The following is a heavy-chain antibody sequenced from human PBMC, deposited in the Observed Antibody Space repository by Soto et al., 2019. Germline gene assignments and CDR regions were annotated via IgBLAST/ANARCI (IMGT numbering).Heavy chain of an antibody. V-gene: IGHV3-33*01. CDR1: GFTFSSYG. CDR2: IWYDGSNK. D-gene: IGHD6-13*01. CDR3: ARDVFRRYSSSWYYYYYGMDV. J-gene: IGHJ6*02. Sequence: GGSLRLSCAASGFTFSSYGMHWVRQAPGKGLEWVAVIWYDGSNKYYADSVKGRFTISRDNSKNTLYLQMNSLRAEDTAVYYCARDVFRRYSSSWYYYYYGMDVWGQGTTVTVSS.